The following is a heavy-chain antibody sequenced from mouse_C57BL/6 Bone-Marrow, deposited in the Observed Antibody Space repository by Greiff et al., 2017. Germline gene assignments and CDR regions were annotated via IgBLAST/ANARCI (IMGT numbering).Heavy chain of an antibody. V-gene: IGHV1-9*01. CDR2: ILPGSGST. CDR3: ARYYYGSSYEGGRYYFDY. CDR1: GYTFTGYW. D-gene: IGHD1-1*01. J-gene: IGHJ2*01. Sequence: VKVVESGAELMKPGASVKLSCKATGYTFTGYWIEWVKQRPGHGLEWIGEILPGSGSTNYNEKFKGKATFTADTSSNTAYMQLSSLTTEDSAIYYCARYYYGSSYEGGRYYFDYWGQGTTLTVSS.